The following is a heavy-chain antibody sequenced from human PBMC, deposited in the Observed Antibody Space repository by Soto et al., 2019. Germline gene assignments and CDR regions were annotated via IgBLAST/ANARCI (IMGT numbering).Heavy chain of an antibody. CDR3: GCRVEDISYDYYGMDV. CDR2: IHHREST. D-gene: IGHD2-15*01. J-gene: IGHJ6*02. CDR1: GGSVRSNNW. V-gene: IGHV4-4*02. Sequence: PSETLSLTCAVSGGSVRSNNWWFWVRQPPGKGLEWIGEIHHRESTNLSPSLKSRVTISVDRSKNEFSLKVKSVTAADTAVYYCGCRVEDISYDYYGMDVWGQGTTVTVSS.